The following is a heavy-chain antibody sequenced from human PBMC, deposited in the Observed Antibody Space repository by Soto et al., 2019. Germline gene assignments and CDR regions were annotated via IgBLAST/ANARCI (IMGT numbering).Heavy chain of an antibody. D-gene: IGHD4-17*01. CDR3: ATQKGQKAYGEYLDYYYGMDV. CDR2: ISGSGGST. J-gene: IGHJ6*02. V-gene: IGHV3-23*01. CDR1: GFTFSSYA. Sequence: LRLSCAASGFTFSSYAMSWVRQAPGKGLEWVSAISGSGGSTYYADSVKGRFTISRDNSKNTLYLQMNSLRAEDTAVYYCATQKGQKAYGEYLDYYYGMDVWGQGTTVTVSS.